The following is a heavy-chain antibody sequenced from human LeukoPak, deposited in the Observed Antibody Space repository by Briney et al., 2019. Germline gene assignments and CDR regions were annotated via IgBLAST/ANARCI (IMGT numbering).Heavy chain of an antibody. CDR3: ARVLRYCSGGNCYSGGLGYMDV. CDR1: GFTFNTYT. Sequence: GGSLRLSCAASGFTFNTYTMNWVRQAPGKGLEWVSSITASSTAIYSADSVKGRFTISRDNAKNFLFLQMNSLRAEDTAVYYCARVLRYCSGGNCYSGGLGYMDVWGKGTTVTISS. D-gene: IGHD2-15*01. V-gene: IGHV3-21*04. J-gene: IGHJ6*03. CDR2: ITASSTAI.